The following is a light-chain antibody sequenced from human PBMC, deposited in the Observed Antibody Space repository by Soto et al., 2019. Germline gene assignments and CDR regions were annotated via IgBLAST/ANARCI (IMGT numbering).Light chain of an antibody. CDR3: QHYDDLFVT. J-gene: IGKJ3*01. Sequence: DIQMTQSPSSLSASVRDRVTITCRASQDMTSYLNWYQQKPGKAPKLLIYDASNLETGVPSRFSGSGSGTEFTFTISSLQPEDIGTYYCQHYDDLFVTFGPGTKVDIK. CDR2: DAS. V-gene: IGKV1-33*01. CDR1: QDMTSY.